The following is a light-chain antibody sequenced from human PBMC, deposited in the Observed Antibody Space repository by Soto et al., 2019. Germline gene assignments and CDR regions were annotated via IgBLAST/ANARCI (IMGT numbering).Light chain of an antibody. CDR1: SSDVGAYDC. CDR3: SSYTSSSTYV. Sequence: QSVLTQPASVSGSPGQSITISCTGTSSDVGAYDCVSWYQHHPGKAPKVMIYEVSNRPSGVSNRFSGSKSGNTASLTISGLQAEDEADYYCSSYTSSSTYVFGTGTKLTVL. CDR2: EVS. V-gene: IGLV2-14*01. J-gene: IGLJ1*01.